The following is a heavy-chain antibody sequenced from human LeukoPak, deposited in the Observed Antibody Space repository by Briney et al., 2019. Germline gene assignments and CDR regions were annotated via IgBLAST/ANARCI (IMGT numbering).Heavy chain of an antibody. J-gene: IGHJ4*02. CDR2: IYTSGST. CDR3: ASRTVTPGGFDY. Sequence: PSETLSLTCTASGGSISSYYWNWIRQPAGKGLEWIGRIYTSGSTNYNPSLKSRVTMSVDTSKNQFSLKLSSVTAADAAVYYCASRTVTPGGFDYWGQGTLVTVSS. CDR1: GGSISSYY. V-gene: IGHV4-4*07. D-gene: IGHD4-17*01.